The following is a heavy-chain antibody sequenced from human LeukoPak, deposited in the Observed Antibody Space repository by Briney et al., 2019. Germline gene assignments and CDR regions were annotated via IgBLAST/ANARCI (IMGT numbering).Heavy chain of an antibody. CDR1: GYTFTSYA. Sequence: ASVKVSCKASGYTFTSYAMHWVRQAPGQRLEWMGWINAGNGNTKYSQKFQGRVTITRDASASTAYMELSSLRSEDTAVYYCAGGTTGTTGNYWGQGTLVTVSS. CDR2: INAGNGNT. CDR3: AGGTTGTTGNY. D-gene: IGHD1-1*01. J-gene: IGHJ4*02. V-gene: IGHV1-3*01.